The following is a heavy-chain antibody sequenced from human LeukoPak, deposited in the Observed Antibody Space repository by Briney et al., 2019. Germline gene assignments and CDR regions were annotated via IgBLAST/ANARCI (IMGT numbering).Heavy chain of an antibody. CDR3: ARGGGVVVIPTIYYYYYYMDV. V-gene: IGHV4-61*02. D-gene: IGHD3-22*01. CDR1: GGSISSGSYY. J-gene: IGHJ6*03. CDR2: IYTSGST. Sequence: SETLSLTCTVSGGSISSGSYYWSWIQQPAGKELEWIGRIYTSGSTNYNPSLKSRVTISVDTSKNQFSLKLSSVTAADTAVYYCARGGGVVVIPTIYYYYYYMDVWGKGTTVTISS.